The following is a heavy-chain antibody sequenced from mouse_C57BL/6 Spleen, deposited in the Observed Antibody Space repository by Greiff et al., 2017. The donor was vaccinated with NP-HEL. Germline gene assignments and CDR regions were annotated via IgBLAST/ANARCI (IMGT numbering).Heavy chain of an antibody. CDR1: GYTFTSYW. J-gene: IGHJ1*03. Sequence: QVQLQQPGAELVRPGSSVKLSCKASGYTFTSYWMHWVKQRPIQGLEWIGNIDPSDSETHYNQKFKDKATLTVDKSSSTAYMQLSSLTSEDSAVYYCARYHGRSYDWYFDVWGTGTTVTVSS. D-gene: IGHD1-1*01. CDR3: ARYHGRSYDWYFDV. V-gene: IGHV1-52*01. CDR2: IDPSDSET.